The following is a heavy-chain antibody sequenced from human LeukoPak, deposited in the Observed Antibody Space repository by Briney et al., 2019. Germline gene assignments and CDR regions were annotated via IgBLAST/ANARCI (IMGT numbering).Heavy chain of an antibody. J-gene: IGHJ4*02. CDR2: ITNTGSNT. D-gene: IGHD6-13*01. CDR1: GFTFSSYA. CDR3: TKAPMEDSWYIHFDF. Sequence: GGSMRLSCAASGFTFSSYAMSWVRQAPGKGLEWVSTITNTGSNTYYADSVKGRFTISRDNSKNTLYLQINSLRAEDTAIYYCTKAPMEDSWYIHFDFWGQGTLVTVSS. V-gene: IGHV3-23*01.